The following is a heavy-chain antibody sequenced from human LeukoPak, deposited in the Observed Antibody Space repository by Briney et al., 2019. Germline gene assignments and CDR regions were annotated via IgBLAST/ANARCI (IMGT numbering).Heavy chain of an antibody. J-gene: IGHJ4*02. CDR1: GYIFTSYC. D-gene: IGHD5-18*01. V-gene: IGHV5-51*01. CDR2: IYPGDSDT. CDR3: ARLSVDTLVDY. Sequence: GEALKISCYGSGYIFTSYCIVCVRQLPGKGLEWMGIIYPGDSDTRYSPSFQGQVTISADKSISTAYLQWSSLKASDTAMYYCARLSVDTLVDYWGQGTLVTVSS.